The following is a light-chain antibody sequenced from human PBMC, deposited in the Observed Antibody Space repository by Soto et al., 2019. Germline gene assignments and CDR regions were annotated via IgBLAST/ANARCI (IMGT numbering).Light chain of an antibody. J-gene: IGKJ1*01. CDR3: HQYGNSPWS. CDR1: QSGFSFY. Sequence: EIVLTQSPGTLSLSPGERATLSCRASQSGFSFYLAWFQQKPGQAPRLLIYGASSRATGIPERFSGSGSGTDFTLTISRLEPADFAVYYCHQYGNSPWSLGQGTKVVIK. CDR2: GAS. V-gene: IGKV3-20*01.